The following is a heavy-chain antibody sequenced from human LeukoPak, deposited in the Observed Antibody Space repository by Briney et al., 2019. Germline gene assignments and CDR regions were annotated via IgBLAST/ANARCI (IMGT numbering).Heavy chain of an antibody. V-gene: IGHV3-23*01. CDR2: ISGSAGST. J-gene: IGHJ4*02. CDR3: ARSTFMGATYFDY. D-gene: IGHD1-26*01. CDR1: GFTFSSYA. Sequence: GGSLRLSCAASGFTFSSYAVSWVRQARGKGLEWVSTISGSAGSTYYADSVKGRFTISRDNSKNTLYLQMNSLRAEDTAVYYCARSTFMGATYFDYWGQGTLVTISS.